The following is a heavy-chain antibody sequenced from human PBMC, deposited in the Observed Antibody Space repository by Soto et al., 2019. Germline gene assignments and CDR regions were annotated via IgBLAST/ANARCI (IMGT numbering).Heavy chain of an antibody. D-gene: IGHD6-19*01. CDR3: ARALPIAVAHGAFDI. Sequence: PGGSLRLSCATSGFPFSDYYMSWIRQAPGKGLEWLSHISPKSTYRNYADSVKGRFTISRDNTKSSLFLQMNSLRAEDTAVYYCARALPIAVAHGAFDIWGQGTMVTVSS. CDR2: ISPKSTYR. J-gene: IGHJ3*02. CDR1: GFPFSDYY. V-gene: IGHV3-11*06.